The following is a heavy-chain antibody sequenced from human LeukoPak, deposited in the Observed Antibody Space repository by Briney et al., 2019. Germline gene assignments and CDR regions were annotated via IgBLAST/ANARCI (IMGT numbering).Heavy chain of an antibody. CDR2: FDPEDGET. Sequence: ASVKVSCKASGYTFTSYDINWVRQAPGKGLEWMGGFDPEDGETIYAQKFQGRVTMTEDTSTDTAYMELSSLRSEDTAVYYCATGAVLRFLEWLAFDIWGQGTMVTVSS. CDR1: GYTFTSYD. D-gene: IGHD3-3*01. V-gene: IGHV1-24*01. J-gene: IGHJ3*02. CDR3: ATGAVLRFLEWLAFDI.